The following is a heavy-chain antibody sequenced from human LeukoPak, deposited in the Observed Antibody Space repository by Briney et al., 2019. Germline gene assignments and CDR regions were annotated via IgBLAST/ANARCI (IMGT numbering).Heavy chain of an antibody. Sequence: SETLSLTCAVYGGSFSGYYWSWIRQPPGKGLEWIGEINHSGSTNYNPSLKSQVTISVDTSKNQFSLKLSSVTAADTAVYYCAREVTDTATATEHYFDYWGQGTLVTVSS. J-gene: IGHJ4*02. CDR2: INHSGST. D-gene: IGHD5-18*01. CDR3: AREVTDTATATEHYFDY. V-gene: IGHV4-34*01. CDR1: GGSFSGYY.